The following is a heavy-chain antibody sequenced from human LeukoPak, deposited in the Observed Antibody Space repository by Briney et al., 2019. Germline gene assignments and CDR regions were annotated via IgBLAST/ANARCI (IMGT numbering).Heavy chain of an antibody. V-gene: IGHV4-31*03. CDR1: GGSISSGGYY. CDR3: AREASGYNYFDY. J-gene: IGHJ4*02. CDR2: IYYSGST. Sequence: TLSLTCTVSGGSISSGGYYWSWIRQHPGKGLEWIGYIYYSGSTYYNPSLKSRVTISVDTSKNQFSLKLSSVTAADTAVYYCAREASGYNYFDYWGQGTLVTVSS. D-gene: IGHD3-22*01.